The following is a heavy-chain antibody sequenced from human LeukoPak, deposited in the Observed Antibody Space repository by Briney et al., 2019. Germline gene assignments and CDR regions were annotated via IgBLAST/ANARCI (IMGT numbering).Heavy chain of an antibody. J-gene: IGHJ4*02. CDR1: GYTFTSYG. CDR3: ARDGLDIVVVPAARVFDY. CDR2: ISAYNGNT. V-gene: IGHV1-18*01. D-gene: IGHD2-2*01. Sequence: ASVKVSCKASGYTFTSYGISWVRQAPGQGLEWMGWISAYNGNTNYAQKLQGRVTMTTDTSTSTAYMELRSLRSDDTAVYYCARDGLDIVVVPAARVFDYWGQGTLVTVSS.